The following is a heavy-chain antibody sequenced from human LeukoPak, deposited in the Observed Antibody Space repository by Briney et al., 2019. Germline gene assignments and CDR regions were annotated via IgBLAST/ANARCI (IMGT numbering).Heavy chain of an antibody. Sequence: ASVKISCKVSGYTFTDYYMHWVQQAPGKGLEWMGLVDPEDGETIYAEKFQGRVTITADTSTDTAYMELSSLRSEDTAVYYCATYSGEGWFDPWGPGTLVTVSS. CDR1: GYTFTDYY. V-gene: IGHV1-69-2*01. CDR3: ATYSGEGWFDP. D-gene: IGHD6-19*01. CDR2: VDPEDGET. J-gene: IGHJ5*02.